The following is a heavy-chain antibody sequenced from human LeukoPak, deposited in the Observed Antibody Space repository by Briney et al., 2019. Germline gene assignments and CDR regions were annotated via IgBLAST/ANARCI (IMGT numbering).Heavy chain of an antibody. CDR3: AGRRGRYGEFDY. CDR1: GVSFSGYY. D-gene: IGHD4-17*01. Sequence: SETLSLTCAVYGVSFSGYYWSWIRQPPGKGLEWIGEINHSGSTNYNPSLKSRVTISVDTSKNQFCLKLSAVTAADTAVYYCAGRRGRYGEFDYWGQGTLVTVSS. V-gene: IGHV4-34*01. CDR2: INHSGST. J-gene: IGHJ4*02.